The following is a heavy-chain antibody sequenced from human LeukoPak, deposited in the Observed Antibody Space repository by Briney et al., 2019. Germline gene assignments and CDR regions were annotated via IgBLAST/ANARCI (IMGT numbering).Heavy chain of an antibody. CDR3: ARDRPNRDGYNRPYYYYYGMDV. D-gene: IGHD5-24*01. V-gene: IGHV1-46*01. CDR1: GYTFTSYY. Sequence: ASVKVSCKSSGYTFTSYYMHWLRQAPGQGLEWMGIINPSGGSTSYAQKFQGRVTMTRDTSTSTVYMELSSLRSEDTAVYYCARDRPNRDGYNRPYYYYYGMDVWGQGTTVTVSS. CDR2: INPSGGST. J-gene: IGHJ6*02.